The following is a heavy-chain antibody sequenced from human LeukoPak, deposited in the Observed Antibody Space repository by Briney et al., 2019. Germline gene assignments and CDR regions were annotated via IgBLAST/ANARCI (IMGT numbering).Heavy chain of an antibody. V-gene: IGHV3-30-3*01. CDR2: ISYDGSNK. CDR3: ARASSGYSSSWLDY. J-gene: IGHJ4*02. Sequence: GGSLRLSCAASGFTSSSYAMHWVRQAPGKGLEWVAVISYDGSNKYYADSVKGRFTISRDNSKNTLYLQMNSLRAEDTAVYYCARASSGYSSSWLDYWGQGTRVTVSS. D-gene: IGHD6-13*01. CDR1: GFTSSSYA.